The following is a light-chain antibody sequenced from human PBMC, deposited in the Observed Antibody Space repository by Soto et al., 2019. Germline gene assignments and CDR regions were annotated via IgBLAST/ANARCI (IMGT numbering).Light chain of an antibody. V-gene: IGKV3-15*01. CDR3: QQYNNWPPLT. Sequence: MTQSPCSLSLSLGDRATLSCRASDTISSSYLAWYQQKPGQAPRLLIYGASTRATGIPARFSGSGSGTEFTLTISSLQPEDFAVYYCQQYNNWPPLTFGGGTKVDIK. J-gene: IGKJ4*01. CDR2: GAS. CDR1: DTISSSY.